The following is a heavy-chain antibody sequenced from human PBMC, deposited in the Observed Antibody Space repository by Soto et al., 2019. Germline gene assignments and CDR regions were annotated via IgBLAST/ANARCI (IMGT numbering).Heavy chain of an antibody. V-gene: IGHV1-69*13. D-gene: IGHD3-22*01. CDR1: GGTFSSYA. Sequence: ASVKVSCKASGGTFSSYAISWVRQAPGQGLEWMGGIIPIFGTADYAQKFQGRVTITADESTSTAYMELSSLRSEDTAVYYCARDGPAKDYYDSSGIYYFDYWGQGTLVTVSS. J-gene: IGHJ4*02. CDR2: IIPIFGTA. CDR3: ARDGPAKDYYDSSGIYYFDY.